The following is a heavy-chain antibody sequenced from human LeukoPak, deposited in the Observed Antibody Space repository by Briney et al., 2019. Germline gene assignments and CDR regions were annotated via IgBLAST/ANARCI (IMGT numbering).Heavy chain of an antibody. CDR2: INHSGST. Sequence: NSSETLSLTCTVSGGSITSYYWSWIRQPPGKGLEWIGEINHSGSTNYNPSLKSRVTISVDTSKNQFSLKLSSVTAADTAVYYCARGLRYSSSWTTWGAFDIWGQGTMVTVSS. J-gene: IGHJ3*02. D-gene: IGHD6-13*01. CDR1: GGSITSYY. CDR3: ARGLRYSSSWTTWGAFDI. V-gene: IGHV4-34*01.